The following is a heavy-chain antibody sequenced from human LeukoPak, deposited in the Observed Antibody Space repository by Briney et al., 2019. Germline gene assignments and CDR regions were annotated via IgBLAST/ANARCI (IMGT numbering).Heavy chain of an antibody. CDR3: AKRGVVIRVILVGFHKEAYYFDS. Sequence: PGGSLRLSCAVSGIILSNYGMSWVRQAPGKGLEWVAGSSDSGGRTNYADSVKGRFTISRDNPKNTLYLQMNSLRAEDTAVYFCAKRGVVIRVILVGFHKEAYYFDSWGQGALVTVSS. CDR1: GIILSNYG. CDR2: SSDSGGRT. V-gene: IGHV3-23*01. D-gene: IGHD3-22*01. J-gene: IGHJ4*02.